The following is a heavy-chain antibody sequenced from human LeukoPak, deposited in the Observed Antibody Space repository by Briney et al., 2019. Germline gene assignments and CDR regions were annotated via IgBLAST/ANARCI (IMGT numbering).Heavy chain of an antibody. CDR1: GFTFSSYA. Sequence: GRSLRLSCAASGFTFSSYAMHWVRQAPGKGLEWVAVISYDGSNKYYADSVKGRFTISRDNSKNTLYLQMNSLRAEDTAVYYCARVGAMAQGYYFDYWGQGTLVTVSS. V-gene: IGHV3-30-3*01. D-gene: IGHD5-18*01. CDR3: ARVGAMAQGYYFDY. J-gene: IGHJ4*02. CDR2: ISYDGSNK.